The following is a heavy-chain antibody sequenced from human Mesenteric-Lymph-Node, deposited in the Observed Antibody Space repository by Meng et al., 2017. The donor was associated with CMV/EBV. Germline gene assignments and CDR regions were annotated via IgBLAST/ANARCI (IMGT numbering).Heavy chain of an antibody. CDR2: IFSNDEK. D-gene: IGHD4-23*01. CDR3: ARTYYGGNSQNWFDP. Sequence: SGPTLVTPTETLTLTCTVSGFSLSNARMGVSWIRQPPGKALEWLAHIFSNDEKSYSTSLKSRLTISKDTSKSQVVLTMTNMDPVDTATYYCARTYYGGNSQNWFDPWGQGTLVTVSS. J-gene: IGHJ5*02. CDR1: GFSLSNARMG. V-gene: IGHV2-26*01.